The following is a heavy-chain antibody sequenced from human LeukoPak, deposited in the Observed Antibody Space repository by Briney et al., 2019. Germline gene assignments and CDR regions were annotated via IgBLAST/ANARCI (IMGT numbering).Heavy chain of an antibody. CDR2: IYYSGST. J-gene: IGHJ4*02. Sequence: TETLSLTCTVSGGSIRSSSYYWGWIRQPPGKGLEWIGSIYYSGSTYYNASLKSRGTISVDTSKNQFSLKLNSVTAADTAVYFCARQVVAVAGTGYFDYWGQGTLVTVSS. V-gene: IGHV4-39*01. CDR3: ARQVVAVAGTGYFDY. CDR1: GGSIRSSSYY. D-gene: IGHD6-19*01.